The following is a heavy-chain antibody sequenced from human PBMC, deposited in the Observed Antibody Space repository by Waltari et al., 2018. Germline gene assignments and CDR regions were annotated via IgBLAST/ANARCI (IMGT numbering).Heavy chain of an antibody. V-gene: IGHV3-30*01. Sequence: QVQLVESGGGVVQPGRSLRLSCAASGFTFSSYAMHWVRQAPGKGLEWVAVISYDGSNKYYADSVKGRFTISRDNSKNTLYLQMNSLRAEDTAVYYCARGGNWADSWGQGTTVTVSS. J-gene: IGHJ6*02. CDR3: ARGGNWADS. D-gene: IGHD7-27*01. CDR1: GFTFSSYA. CDR2: ISYDGSNK.